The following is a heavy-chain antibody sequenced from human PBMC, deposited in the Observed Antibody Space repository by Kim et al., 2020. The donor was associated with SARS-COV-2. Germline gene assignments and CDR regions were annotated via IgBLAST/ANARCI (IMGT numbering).Heavy chain of an antibody. D-gene: IGHD6-19*01. CDR2: IREDGGVK. V-gene: IGHV3-7*03. Sequence: GGSLRLSCVASGFTFRNYWMTWVRQAPGKGLEWVANIREDGGVKQYMDSVKGRFTISRDNARNSLYLEVNSLRVHYTAVYYCAREEADSSGWSDWGQGTLVTVS. CDR3: AREEADSSGWSD. CDR1: GFTFRNYW. J-gene: IGHJ4*02.